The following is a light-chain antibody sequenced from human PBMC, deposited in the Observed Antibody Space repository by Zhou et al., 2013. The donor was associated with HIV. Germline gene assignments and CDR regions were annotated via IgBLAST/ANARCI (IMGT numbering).Light chain of an antibody. CDR3: QQANSFPIT. CDR1: QDVSTW. J-gene: IGKJ3*01. V-gene: IGKV1-12*01. CDR2: GGS. Sequence: DIQMTQSPSTLSASVGDRVTITCRASQDVSTWLAWYQQKPGKAPRLLIYGGSSVQSGVPSRFSGSGSGTDFTLSISSLQPEDFATYYCQQANSFPITFGPGTKVDIK.